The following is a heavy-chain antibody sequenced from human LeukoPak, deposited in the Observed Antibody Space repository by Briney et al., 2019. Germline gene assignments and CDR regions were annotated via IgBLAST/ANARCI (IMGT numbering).Heavy chain of an antibody. CDR3: ARSGRSSKLAYCGGDCYKIDY. D-gene: IGHD2-21*01. V-gene: IGHV1-69*13. Sequence: SVKVSCKASGYTFTGYYMHWVRQAPGQGLEWMGGIIPIFGTANYAQKFQGRVTITADESTSTAYMELSSLRSEDTAVYYCARSGRSSKLAYCGGDCYKIDYWGQGTLVTVSS. CDR1: GYTFTGYY. CDR2: IIPIFGTA. J-gene: IGHJ4*02.